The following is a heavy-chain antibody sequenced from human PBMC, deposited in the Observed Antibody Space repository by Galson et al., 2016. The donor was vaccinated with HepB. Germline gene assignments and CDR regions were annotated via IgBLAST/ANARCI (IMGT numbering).Heavy chain of an antibody. Sequence: SLRLSCAASGCTFTSYGMHWVRQAPGKGLEWVAVIYYDGRNKYYADSVKRRFTISRDNYKNTLYLQMNSLRAEDTAVYYWARDRATYDSSGYWFEYWGQGTLVTGSS. J-gene: IGHJ4*02. V-gene: IGHV3-33*01. CDR1: GCTFTSYG. CDR2: IYYDGRNK. CDR3: ARDRATYDSSGYWFEY. D-gene: IGHD3-22*01.